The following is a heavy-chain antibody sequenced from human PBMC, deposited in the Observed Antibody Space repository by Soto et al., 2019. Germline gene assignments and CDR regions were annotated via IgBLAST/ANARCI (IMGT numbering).Heavy chain of an antibody. CDR3: ARTRSFTLGFYYDGMDV. D-gene: IGHD6-6*01. CDR2: IYPGDSDT. V-gene: IGHV5-51*01. Sequence: PVESLKISCHGSGYSFASDWIGWVRQMPWKDLEWMGIIYPGDSDTRYSPSFQGQVTISADKSLRTAYLQWTSLKASDAALYYCARTRSFTLGFYYDGMDVWGQGTTVTVSS. J-gene: IGHJ6*02. CDR1: GYSFASDW.